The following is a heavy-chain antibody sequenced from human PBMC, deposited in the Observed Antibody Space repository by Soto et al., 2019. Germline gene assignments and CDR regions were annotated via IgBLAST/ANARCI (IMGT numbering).Heavy chain of an antibody. CDR2: ISSSSSYI. J-gene: IGHJ3*02. CDR3: ARVRVMGELSLYRRFDAFDI. CDR1: GFTFSSYS. D-gene: IGHD3-16*02. Sequence: GGSLRLSCAASGFTFSSYSMNWVRQAPGKGLEWVSSISSSSSYIYYADSVKGRFTISRDNAKNSLYLQMNSLRAEDTAVYYCARVRVMGELSLYRRFDAFDIWGQGTMVTVSS. V-gene: IGHV3-21*01.